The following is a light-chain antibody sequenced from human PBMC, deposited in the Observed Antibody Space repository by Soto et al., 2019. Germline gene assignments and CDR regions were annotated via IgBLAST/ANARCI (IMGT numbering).Light chain of an antibody. CDR2: GSF. V-gene: IGKV3-15*01. J-gene: IGKJ3*01. Sequence: EIVMTQSPATLSVSPGERATLSCRASQSVSGNLAWYQQKPGQAPRLLFYGSFTRATGIPARFSGSGSGTEFTLTISSLQSEDFAVYYCQQYDKWPFTFGPGTKVDIK. CDR1: QSVSGN. CDR3: QQYDKWPFT.